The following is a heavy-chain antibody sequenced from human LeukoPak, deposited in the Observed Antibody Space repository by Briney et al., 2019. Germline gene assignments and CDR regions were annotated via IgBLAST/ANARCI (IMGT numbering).Heavy chain of an antibody. Sequence: ASVKVSCKASGYTFTGYYMYWVRQAPGQGLEWMGWINPKSGGTNYAQKFQGRVTMTRDTSISTAYMELSRLRSDDTAVYYCASGSYGSGDYYYYMDVWGKGTTVTISS. J-gene: IGHJ6*03. CDR1: GYTFTGYY. V-gene: IGHV1-2*02. D-gene: IGHD5-18*01. CDR2: INPKSGGT. CDR3: ASGSYGSGDYYYYMDV.